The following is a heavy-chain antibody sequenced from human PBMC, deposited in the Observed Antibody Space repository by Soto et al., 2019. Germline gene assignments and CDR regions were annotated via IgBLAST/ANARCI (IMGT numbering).Heavy chain of an antibody. V-gene: IGHV3-73*01. J-gene: IGHJ2*01. CDR2: IRSKANSYAT. D-gene: IGHD6-13*01. CDR3: TLFYSSSWYWYFDL. Sequence: GGSLRLSCAASGFTFSGSAMHWVRQASGKGLEWVGRIRSKANSYATAYAASVKGRFTISRDDSRNTAYLQMNSLKTEATAVYSCTLFYSSSWYWYFDLWGRGTLVTISS. CDR1: GFTFSGSA.